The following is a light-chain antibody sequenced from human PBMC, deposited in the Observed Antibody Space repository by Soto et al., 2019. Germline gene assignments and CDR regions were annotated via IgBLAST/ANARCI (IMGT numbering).Light chain of an antibody. CDR1: QSISSN. CDR3: QQYHNWPPHT. CDR2: GAS. J-gene: IGKJ2*01. V-gene: IGKV3-15*01. Sequence: EIVLTQSPDTLSLSPGERATLSCRASQSISSNLAWYQQKHGQAPRLLIYGASTRATGIPARFSGSGSGTEFTLTISSLQSEDFAVYYCQQYHNWPPHTFGQGTKLEIK.